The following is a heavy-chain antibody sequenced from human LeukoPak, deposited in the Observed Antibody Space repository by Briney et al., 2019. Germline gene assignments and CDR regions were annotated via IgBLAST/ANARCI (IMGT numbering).Heavy chain of an antibody. CDR2: ISYDGSNK. CDR3: ARDNRYTGNYLDAFDI. V-gene: IGHV3-30-3*01. D-gene: IGHD3-16*02. Sequence: GGSLRLSCAASGFTFRSYAMHWVRQAPGKGLEWVAVISYDGSNKYYADSVKGRFTISRDNSQNTLYLQMNSLRAEDTAVYFCARDNRYTGNYLDAFDIWGQGTLVTVSS. CDR1: GFTFRSYA. J-gene: IGHJ3*02.